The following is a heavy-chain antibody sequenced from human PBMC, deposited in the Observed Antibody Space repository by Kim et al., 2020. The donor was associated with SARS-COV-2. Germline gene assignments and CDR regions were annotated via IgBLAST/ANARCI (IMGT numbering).Heavy chain of an antibody. V-gene: IGHV1-69*13. CDR1: VGTFSSYA. CDR2: IIPIFGTA. CDR3: ACPVAGTYGGRAPRYYFDY. J-gene: IGHJ4*02. Sequence: SVKVSCKASVGTFSSYAISWVRQAPGQGLEWMGGIIPIFGTANYAQKFQGRVTITADESTSTAYMELSSLRSEDTAVYYCACPVAGTYGGRAPRYYFDYWGQGTLVTVSS. D-gene: IGHD6-19*01.